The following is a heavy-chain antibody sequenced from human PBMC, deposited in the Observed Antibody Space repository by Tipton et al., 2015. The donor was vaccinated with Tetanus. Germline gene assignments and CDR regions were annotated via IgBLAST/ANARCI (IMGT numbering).Heavy chain of an antibody. CDR2: TFPGDSDT. V-gene: IGHV5-51*01. CDR1: GYNFTNYW. J-gene: IGHJ4*02. Sequence: QLVQSGAEVKKPGESLKISCKGSGYNFTNYWIGWVRQMPGKGLEWMGVTFPGDSDTRYSPPFQGQVTISVDKSISTAYLQWVSLKASDTAMYYCARLHPFGSGFYGGYWGQGTLVTVSS. D-gene: IGHD6-25*01. CDR3: ARLHPFGSGFYGGY.